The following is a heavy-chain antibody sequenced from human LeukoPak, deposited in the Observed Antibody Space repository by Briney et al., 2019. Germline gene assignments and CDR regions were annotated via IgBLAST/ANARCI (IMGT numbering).Heavy chain of an antibody. CDR3: ATFPPYYYYYYYMDV. Sequence: GGSLRLSCAASGFTFSSYWMSWVRQAPGKGLEWVANIKQDGREKYYVDSVKGRFTISRDNAKNSLYLQMNSLRAEDTAVYYCATFPPYYYYYYYMDVWGKGTTVTVSS. J-gene: IGHJ6*03. CDR1: GFTFSSYW. V-gene: IGHV3-7*01. D-gene: IGHD2-21*01. CDR2: IKQDGREK.